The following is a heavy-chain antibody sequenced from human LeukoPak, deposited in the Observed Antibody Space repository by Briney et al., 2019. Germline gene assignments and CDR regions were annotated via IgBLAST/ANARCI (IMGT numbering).Heavy chain of an antibody. V-gene: IGHV7-4-1*02. D-gene: IGHD6-6*01. CDR3: ARFYSSSAVDAFDI. CDR1: GYTFTSYA. J-gene: IGHJ3*02. CDR2: INTNTGNP. Sequence: ASVKVSCKASGYTFTSYAMNWVRQAPGQGLEWMGWINTNTGNPTYAQGFTGRFVFSLDTSVSTAYLQISSLKAEDTAVYYCARFYSSSAVDAFDIWGQGTMVTVSS.